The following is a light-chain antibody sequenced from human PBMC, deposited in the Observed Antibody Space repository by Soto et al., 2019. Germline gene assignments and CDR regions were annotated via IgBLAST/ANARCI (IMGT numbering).Light chain of an antibody. CDR3: QQYNKWPRT. CDR1: QSVRNN. J-gene: IGKJ2*01. Sequence: EIVLTQSPGTLSLSPGERATLSCRASQSVRNNYLAWYQQKPGQAPRLLIYGASTRATGIPDRFSGSGSETEFTLTIRSLQSEDFAVYNCQQYNKWPRTFGQGTKVDIK. V-gene: IGKV3D-15*01. CDR2: GAS.